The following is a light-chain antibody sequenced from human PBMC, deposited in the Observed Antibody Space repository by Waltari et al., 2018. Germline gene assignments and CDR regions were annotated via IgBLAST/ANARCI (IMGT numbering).Light chain of an antibody. CDR2: DAS. V-gene: IGKV1-33*01. Sequence: DIQMTQSPSSLSASVGDRVTITCQASQDISNYLNCYQEKPGNAPELLICDASNLETGVPSRFSGSGSGTDFSFTISSLQPEDFAVYYCQQRSSLLPVTFGGGTKVEIK. CDR1: QDISNY. CDR3: QQRSSLLPVT. J-gene: IGKJ4*01.